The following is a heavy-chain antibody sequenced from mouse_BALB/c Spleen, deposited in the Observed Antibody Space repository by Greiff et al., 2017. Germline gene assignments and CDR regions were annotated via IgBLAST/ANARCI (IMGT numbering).Heavy chain of an antibody. Sequence: VQLKESGPGLVKPSQSLSLTCTVTGYSITSDYAWNWIRQFPGNKLEWMGYISYSGSTSYNPSLKSRISITRDTSKNQFFLQLNSVTTEDTATYYYAWGHYYGFDYWGQGTTLTVSS. CDR1: GYSITSDYA. D-gene: IGHD1-1*01. CDR2: ISYSGST. V-gene: IGHV3-2*02. CDR3: AWGHYYGFDY. J-gene: IGHJ2*01.